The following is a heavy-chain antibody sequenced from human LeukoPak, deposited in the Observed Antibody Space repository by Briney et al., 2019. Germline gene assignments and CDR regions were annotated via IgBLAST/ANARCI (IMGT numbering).Heavy chain of an antibody. Sequence: ASVKVSCKASGYTFDGYYIHWVRRAPGQGLQWLGWVNPNKGDTKYAQIFHDRVIMATDTSLTTAYMELINLTSDATAVYYCTRSSWDCSSGSCYSNMNFDYWGQGTLVTVSS. CDR3: TRSSWDCSSGSCYSNMNFDY. J-gene: IGHJ4*02. D-gene: IGHD2-15*01. V-gene: IGHV1-2*02. CDR1: GYTFDGYY. CDR2: VNPNKGDT.